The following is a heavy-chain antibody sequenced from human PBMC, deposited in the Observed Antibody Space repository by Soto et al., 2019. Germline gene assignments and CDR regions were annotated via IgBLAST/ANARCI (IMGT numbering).Heavy chain of an antibody. CDR2: IYHSGST. Sequence: SETLSLTCAVSGGSISSSNWWSWVRQPPGKGLEWIGEIYHSGSTNYNPSLKSRVTISVDKSKNQLSLKLSSVTAADTAVYYCAREGIAAAGTANWFDPWGQGTLVTVSS. J-gene: IGHJ5*02. D-gene: IGHD6-13*01. V-gene: IGHV4-4*02. CDR1: GGSISSSNW. CDR3: AREGIAAAGTANWFDP.